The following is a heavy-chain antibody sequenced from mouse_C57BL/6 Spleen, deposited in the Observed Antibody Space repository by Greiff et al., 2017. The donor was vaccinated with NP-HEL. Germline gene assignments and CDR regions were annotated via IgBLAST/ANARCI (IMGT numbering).Heavy chain of an antibody. Sequence: EVKLMESEGGLVQPGSSMKLSCTASGFTFSDYYMAWVRQVPEKGLEWVANINYDGSSTYYLDSLKSRFIISRDNAKNILYLQMSSLKAEDTATYYCAREANCDGRSYWYFDVWGTGTTVTVSS. CDR1: GFTFSDYY. D-gene: IGHD4-1*01. V-gene: IGHV5-16*01. CDR2: INYDGSST. J-gene: IGHJ1*03. CDR3: AREANCDGRSYWYFDV.